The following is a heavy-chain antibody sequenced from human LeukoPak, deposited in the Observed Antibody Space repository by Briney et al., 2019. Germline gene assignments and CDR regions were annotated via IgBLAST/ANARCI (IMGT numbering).Heavy chain of an antibody. CDR2: IYYSGST. J-gene: IGHJ6*02. Sequence: PSETLSLTCTVSGGSISSYYWSWIRQPPGKGLEWIGYIYYSGSTNYNPSLKSRVTISVDTSKNQFSPKLSSVTAADTAVYYCARQLYYYGMDVWGQGTTVTVSS. V-gene: IGHV4-59*08. CDR1: GGSISSYY. CDR3: ARQLYYYGMDV.